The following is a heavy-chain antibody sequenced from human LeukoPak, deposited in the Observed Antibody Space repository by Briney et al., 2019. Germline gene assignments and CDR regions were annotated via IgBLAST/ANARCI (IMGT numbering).Heavy chain of an antibody. CDR2: ITAIAGDT. Sequence: HPGGSLRLSCGTSGFTFSSYAMSWVRQAPGKGLEWASLITAIAGDTYYADSVKGRFTISRDNSKNTLYLQMNSLRAEDTAVYYCAKALPRYCSGGSCYGHWGQGTLVTVSS. V-gene: IGHV3-23*01. D-gene: IGHD2-15*01. CDR1: GFTFSSYA. CDR3: AKALPRYCSGGSCYGH. J-gene: IGHJ4*02.